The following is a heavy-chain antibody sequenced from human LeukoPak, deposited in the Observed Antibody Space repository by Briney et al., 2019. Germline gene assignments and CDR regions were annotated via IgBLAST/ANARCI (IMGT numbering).Heavy chain of an antibody. CDR1: GYTFTSYG. V-gene: IGHV1-18*01. Sequence: ASVKVSCKASGYTFTSYGISWVRQAPGQGLEWRGWISAYNGNTNYAQKLQGRVTMTTDTSTSTAYMELRSLRSDDTAVYYCARAKVVVAATPHYYYYYGMDVWGQGTTVTVSS. D-gene: IGHD2-15*01. CDR3: ARAKVVVAATPHYYYYYGMDV. CDR2: ISAYNGNT. J-gene: IGHJ6*02.